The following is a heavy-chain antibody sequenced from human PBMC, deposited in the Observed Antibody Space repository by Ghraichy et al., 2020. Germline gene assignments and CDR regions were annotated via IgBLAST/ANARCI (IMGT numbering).Heavy chain of an antibody. CDR2: IKQDGSEK. CDR3: ARENRFWSGFYYYYGMDV. V-gene: IGHV3-7*03. Sequence: GSLRLSCAASGFTFSSYWMSWVRQAPGKGLEWVANIKQDGSEKYYVDSVKGRFTISRDNAKNSLYLQMNSLRAEDTAVYYCARENRFWSGFYYYYGMDVWGQGTTVTVSS. D-gene: IGHD3-3*01. CDR1: GFTFSSYW. J-gene: IGHJ6*02.